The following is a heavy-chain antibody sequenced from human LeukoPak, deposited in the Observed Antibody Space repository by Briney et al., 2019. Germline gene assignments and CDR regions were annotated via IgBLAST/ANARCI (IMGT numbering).Heavy chain of an antibody. Sequence: AGGSLRLSCAASGFTFSTYAMSWVRQAPGKGLEWVSTISGNGVSTYYANSVKGRFTISRDNSKNTLWLQMNSLRAEDTALYYCAKPQYDGSWYYFDYWGQGTLVTVSS. V-gene: IGHV3-23*01. D-gene: IGHD6-13*01. CDR3: AKPQYDGSWYYFDY. CDR1: GFTFSTYA. CDR2: ISGNGVST. J-gene: IGHJ4*02.